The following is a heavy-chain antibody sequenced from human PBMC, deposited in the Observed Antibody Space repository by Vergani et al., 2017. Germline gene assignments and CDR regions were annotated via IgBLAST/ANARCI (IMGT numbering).Heavy chain of an antibody. CDR2: IYTSGST. Sequence: QVQLQESGPGLVKPSQTLSPTCTVPGGSISSGGYYWSWIRQHPGKGLEWIGRIYTSGSTNYNPSLKSRVTISVDTSKNQFSLKLSSVTAADTAVYYCAMTGRIRGDAFDIWGQGTMVTVSS. CDR1: GGSISSGGYY. V-gene: IGHV4-61*02. CDR3: AMTGRIRGDAFDI. D-gene: IGHD3-10*01. J-gene: IGHJ3*02.